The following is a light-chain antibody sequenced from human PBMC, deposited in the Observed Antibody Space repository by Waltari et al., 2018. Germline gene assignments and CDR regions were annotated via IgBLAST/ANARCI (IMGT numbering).Light chain of an antibody. Sequence: DIQMTQSPSTLSASVGDIVTLTCRASQSISTWLAWYQQKPGRATKLLIYKASSLESGVPSRFSGSGSGTEFTLTISSLQPDDFATYYCQQYSSFPRTFGQGTKVEIK. CDR2: KAS. CDR1: QSISTW. CDR3: QQYSSFPRT. J-gene: IGKJ1*01. V-gene: IGKV1-5*03.